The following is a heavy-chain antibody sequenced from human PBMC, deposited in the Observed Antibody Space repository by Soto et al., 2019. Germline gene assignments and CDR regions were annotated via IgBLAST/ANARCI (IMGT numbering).Heavy chain of an antibody. CDR2: INPYNGDT. D-gene: IGHD4-17*01. Sequence: QVQLVQSGGEVKNPGASVRVSCKASGYTFPSYGISWVRQAPGQGLEWMGWINPYNGDTNYAPKLQDRVTVTTDTPTSTAYLELRSLRPDDTAMYYCARDDRQADYGAKWYFDLWGRGTLVIVSS. CDR1: GYTFPSYG. CDR3: ARDDRQADYGAKWYFDL. V-gene: IGHV1-18*01. J-gene: IGHJ2*01.